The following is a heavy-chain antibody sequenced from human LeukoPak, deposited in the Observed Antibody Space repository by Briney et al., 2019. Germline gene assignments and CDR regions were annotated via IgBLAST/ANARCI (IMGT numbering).Heavy chain of an antibody. D-gene: IGHD3-22*01. V-gene: IGHV3-21*06. CDR2: ISSSSSYI. CDR1: GFTFSSYS. CDR3: ARRNYYDSSAVDSHFDY. J-gene: IGHJ4*02. Sequence: NAGGSLRLSCTASGFTFSSYSMNWVRQAPGKGLEWVSSISSSSSYIYYADSVKGRFTISRDNSKNTLYLQMKSLRAEDTAVYYCARRNYYDSSAVDSHFDYWGQGTLVTVSS.